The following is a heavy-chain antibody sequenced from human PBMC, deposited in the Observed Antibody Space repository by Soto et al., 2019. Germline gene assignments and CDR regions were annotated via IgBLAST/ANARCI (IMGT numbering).Heavy chain of an antibody. CDR1: GFTFSSYG. D-gene: IGHD3-22*01. V-gene: IGHV3-33*01. CDR3: ARDSANTDYYDSSGLFDY. CDR2: IWYDGSNK. Sequence: GGSLRLSCAASGFTFSSYGMHWVRQAPGKGLEWVAVIWYDGSNKYYADSVKGRFTISRDNSKNTLYLQMNSLRAEDTAVYYCARDSANTDYYDSSGLFDYWGQGTLVTVSS. J-gene: IGHJ4*02.